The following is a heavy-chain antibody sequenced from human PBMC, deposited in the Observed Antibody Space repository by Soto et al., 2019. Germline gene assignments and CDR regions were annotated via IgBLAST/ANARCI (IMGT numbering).Heavy chain of an antibody. D-gene: IGHD3-3*01. CDR1: GGSVNGYY. CDR3: ATRITVFGLLIPPFDP. J-gene: IGHJ5*02. V-gene: IGHV4-34*01. CDR2: INHTGGT. Sequence: SETLSLTCAVYGGSVNGYYWNWIRQPPGKGLEWIGEINHTGGTHYNPPLKSRVTMSVDTSKNQFSLRLSSVTAADTAIYYCATRITVFGLLIPPFDPWGQGTQVTVSS.